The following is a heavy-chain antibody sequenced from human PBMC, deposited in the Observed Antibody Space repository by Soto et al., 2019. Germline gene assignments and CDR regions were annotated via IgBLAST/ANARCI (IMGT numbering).Heavy chain of an antibody. CDR3: ARMAYYDILTGYSYFDY. CDR1: GGSISSYY. Sequence: TSETLSLTCTFSGGSISSYYWSLIRQPPGKGLEWIGYIYYSGSTNYNPSLKSRVTISVDTSKNQFSLKLSSVTAADTAVYYCARMAYYDILTGYSYFDYWGQGTLVTVSS. V-gene: IGHV4-59*08. J-gene: IGHJ4*02. D-gene: IGHD3-9*01. CDR2: IYYSGST.